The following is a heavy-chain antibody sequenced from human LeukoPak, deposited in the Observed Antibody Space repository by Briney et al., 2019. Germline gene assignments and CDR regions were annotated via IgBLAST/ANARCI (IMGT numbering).Heavy chain of an antibody. D-gene: IGHD2-15*01. CDR1: GGSISSYY. V-gene: IGHV4-4*07. CDR2: IYTSGST. J-gene: IGHJ5*02. Sequence: SETLSLTCTVSGGSISSYYWSWIRQPAGKGLEWIGRIYTSGSTNYNPSLKSRVTMSVDTSKNQFSLKLSSVTAADTAVYYCARGGGYCSGGSCYHNWFDPWGQGTLVTVSS. CDR3: ARGGGYCSGGSCYHNWFDP.